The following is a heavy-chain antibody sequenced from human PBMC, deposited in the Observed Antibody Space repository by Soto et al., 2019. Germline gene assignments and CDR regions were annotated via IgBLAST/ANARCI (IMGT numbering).Heavy chain of an antibody. V-gene: IGHV2-5*02. CDR2: IYWDDDK. D-gene: IGHD1-1*01. Sequence: GPALVNPTQTLTMPRTFSGFSLSNSGVGVVWIRQPPGKALEWLALIYWDDDKRYSPSLKSRLTITKDTSKNQVVLTMTNMDPVDTATYYCAHELALGWFDPWGQGTLFTVSS. J-gene: IGHJ5*02. CDR3: AHELALGWFDP. CDR1: GFSLSNSGVG.